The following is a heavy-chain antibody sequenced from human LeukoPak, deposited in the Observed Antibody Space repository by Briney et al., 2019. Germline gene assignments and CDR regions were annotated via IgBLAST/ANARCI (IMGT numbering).Heavy chain of an antibody. CDR2: IGIISSYI. D-gene: IGHD5-24*01. Sequence: GGSLRLSYVASGFTFSTYSMNWVRQAPGKGLEWVSSIGIISSYIYYADSVKGRFTISRDNSKNTLYLQMNSLRAEDTAVYYCAKDLNDGSPYYFDYWGQGTLVTVSS. J-gene: IGHJ4*02. V-gene: IGHV3-21*04. CDR1: GFTFSTYS. CDR3: AKDLNDGSPYYFDY.